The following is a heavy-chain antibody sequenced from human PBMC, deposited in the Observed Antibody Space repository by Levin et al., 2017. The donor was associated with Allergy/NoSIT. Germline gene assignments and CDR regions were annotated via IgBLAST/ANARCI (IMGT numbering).Heavy chain of an antibody. Sequence: RAGGSLRLSCAASGFTVSSNYMSWVRQAPGKGLEWVSVIYSGDNTYYADSVKGRFTISTDNSKNTLYLQMNSLRAEDTAVYYCARDRITMVRGVMRNYFDYWGQGTLVTVSS. CDR2: IYSGDNT. V-gene: IGHV3-66*01. D-gene: IGHD3-10*01. CDR3: ARDRITMVRGVMRNYFDY. J-gene: IGHJ4*02. CDR1: GFTVSSNY.